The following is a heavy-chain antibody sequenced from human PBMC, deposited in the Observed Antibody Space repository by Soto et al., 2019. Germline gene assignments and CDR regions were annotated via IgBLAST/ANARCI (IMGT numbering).Heavy chain of an antibody. Sequence: QVQLVQSGAEVKKPGASVKVSCKASGYTFTSYAMHWVRQAPGQRLEWMGWINAGNGNTKYSQKFQGRVTITRDTXASTAYMELSSLRSEDTAVYYCARDAMVRGAPLGYWGQGTLVTVSS. CDR2: INAGNGNT. CDR1: GYTFTSYA. CDR3: ARDAMVRGAPLGY. V-gene: IGHV1-3*01. D-gene: IGHD3-10*01. J-gene: IGHJ4*02.